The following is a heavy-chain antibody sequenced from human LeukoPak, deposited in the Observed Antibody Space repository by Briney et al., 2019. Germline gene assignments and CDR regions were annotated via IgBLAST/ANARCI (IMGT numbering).Heavy chain of an antibody. D-gene: IGHD2-2*01. V-gene: IGHV4-61*02. CDR1: GGSISSGSYY. CDR3: ARFGSSHPRYYYYMDV. Sequence: PSQTLSLTCTVSGGSISSGSYYWSWIRQPAGKGLEWIGRIYTSASTNYNPSLKSRVTISVDTSKNQFSLKLSSVTAADTAVYYCARFGSSHPRYYYYMDVWGKGTTVTVSS. CDR2: IYTSAST. J-gene: IGHJ6*03.